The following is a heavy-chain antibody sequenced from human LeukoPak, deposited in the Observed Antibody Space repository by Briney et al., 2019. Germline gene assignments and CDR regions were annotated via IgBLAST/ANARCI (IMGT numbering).Heavy chain of an antibody. CDR2: ISSNGGST. V-gene: IGHV3-64*01. CDR1: GFTFSSYA. J-gene: IGHJ4*02. CDR3: ARGEYGAFDY. D-gene: IGHD1-26*01. Sequence: GGSLRLSCAASGFTFSSYAMHWVRQAPGKGLEYVSAISSNGGSTYYANSVKGRFTISRDNSKNTLYLQMGSLRAEDMAVYYCARGEYGAFDYWGQGTLVTVSS.